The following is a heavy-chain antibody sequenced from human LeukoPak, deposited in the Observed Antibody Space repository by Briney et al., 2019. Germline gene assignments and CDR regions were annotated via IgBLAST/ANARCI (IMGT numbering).Heavy chain of an antibody. J-gene: IGHJ4*02. CDR3: IRERNNFWSGHHSIFDS. Sequence: GGSPRLSCAASGFIFSDHWTHWVRQAPGKGLVWLSRINNDGSSTIYADSVKGRFTFSRDNAENTSFLEMSSLRVEDTAVYYCIRERNNFWSGHHSIFDSWGQGTLVTVSS. CDR1: GFIFSDHW. CDR2: INNDGSST. V-gene: IGHV3-74*01. D-gene: IGHD3-3*01.